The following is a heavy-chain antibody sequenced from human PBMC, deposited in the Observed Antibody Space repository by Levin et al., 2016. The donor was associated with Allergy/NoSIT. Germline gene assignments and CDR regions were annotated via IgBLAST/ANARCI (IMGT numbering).Heavy chain of an antibody. CDR2: ISGSGGST. CDR3: AKDHIHSSGYPARFDY. Sequence: ETLSLTCAASGFTFSSYAMSWVRQAPGKGLEWVSAISGSGGSTYYADSVKGRFTISRDNSKNTLYLQMNSLRAEDTAVYYCAKDHIHSSGYPARFDYWGQGTLVTVSS. V-gene: IGHV3-23*01. J-gene: IGHJ4*02. D-gene: IGHD3-22*01. CDR1: GFTFSSYA.